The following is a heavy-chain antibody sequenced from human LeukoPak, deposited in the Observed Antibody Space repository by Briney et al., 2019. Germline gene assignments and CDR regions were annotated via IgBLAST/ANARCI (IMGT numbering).Heavy chain of an antibody. Sequence: GESLKISCKGSGYSFTSYWIGWVRQMPGKGLEWMGIIYPGDSDTRYSPSFQGQVTISADKSISTAYLQWSSLKASDTAMYYSARQGNYYDSSGYYTAQSYYSYHSGQGTLVTPSS. D-gene: IGHD3-22*01. J-gene: IGHJ4*02. CDR1: GYSFTSYW. CDR3: ARQGNYYDSSGYYTAQSYYSYH. V-gene: IGHV5-51*01. CDR2: IYPGDSDT.